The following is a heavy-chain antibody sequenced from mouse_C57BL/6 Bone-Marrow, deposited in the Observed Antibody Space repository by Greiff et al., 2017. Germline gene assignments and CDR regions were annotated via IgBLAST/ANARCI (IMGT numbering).Heavy chain of an antibody. J-gene: IGHJ2*01. CDR2: IDPANGNT. Sequence: EVQLQQSGAELVKPGASVKLSCTASGFNIKDTYMHWVKQRPEQGLEWIGRIDPANGNTEYDPKFQDKATITADTSSNTAYLRLSSLTSEDTAVYYCARLGGYYDGYWGQGTTLAVSS. CDR3: ARLGGYYDGY. CDR1: GFNIKDTY. V-gene: IGHV14-3*02. D-gene: IGHD1-1*02.